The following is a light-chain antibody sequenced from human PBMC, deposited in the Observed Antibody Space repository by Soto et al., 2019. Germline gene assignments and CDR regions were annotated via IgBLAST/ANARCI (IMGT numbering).Light chain of an antibody. CDR1: SSDVGAYNY. J-gene: IGLJ1*01. CDR3: SSYTSSSTYV. V-gene: IGLV2-14*01. CDR2: EVS. Sequence: QSALTQPASVSGSPGQSITISCTGTSSDVGAYNYVSWYQQHPGKAPKLMIFEVSNRPSGVSNRFSGSKSGNTASLTVSGLQAEGEADYLCSSYTSSSTYVFGTGTKVTVL.